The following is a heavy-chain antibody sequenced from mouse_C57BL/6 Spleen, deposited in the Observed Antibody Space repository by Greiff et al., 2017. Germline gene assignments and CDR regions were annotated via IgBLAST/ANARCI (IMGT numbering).Heavy chain of an antibody. V-gene: IGHV1-85*01. J-gene: IGHJ3*01. Sequence: VQLQQSGPELVKPGASVKLSCTASGYTFTSYDINWVKQRPGQGLEWIGWIDPRDGSTKYNEKLKGKATLTVNTSSSTAYMELHSLASEDSAVYFCARRNDGYYWFAYWGQGTLVTVSA. CDR2: IDPRDGST. D-gene: IGHD2-3*01. CDR3: ARRNDGYYWFAY. CDR1: GYTFTSYD.